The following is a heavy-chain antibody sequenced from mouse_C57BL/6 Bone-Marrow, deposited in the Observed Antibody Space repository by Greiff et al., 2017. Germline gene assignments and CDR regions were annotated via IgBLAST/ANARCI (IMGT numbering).Heavy chain of an antibody. CDR3: ARERLPRFDY. V-gene: IGHV1-76*01. CDR2: IYPGSGNT. CDR1: GYTFTDYY. J-gene: IGHJ2*01. Sequence: QVQLQQSGAELVRPGASVKLSCKASGYTFTDYYINWVKQRPGQGLEWIARIYPGSGNTYYNEKFKGKATLTAEKYSSTAYMQLSSLTSEDSAVYFCARERLPRFDYWGQGTTLTVSS. D-gene: IGHD2-4*01.